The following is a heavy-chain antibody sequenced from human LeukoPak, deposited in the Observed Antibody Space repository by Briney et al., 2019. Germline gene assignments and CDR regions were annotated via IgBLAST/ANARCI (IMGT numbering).Heavy chain of an antibody. Sequence: GGSLRLSCAASGFSVSSNYMSWVRQAPGKGLEWVSVIYGGGSTYYADSVKGRFTISRDNSKNTLYLQMKSLRAEDTAVYYCARTDETAPAEDFQHWGQGTLVTVSS. V-gene: IGHV3-53*01. CDR3: ARTDETAPAEDFQH. J-gene: IGHJ1*01. CDR2: IYGGGST. CDR1: GFSVSSNY. D-gene: IGHD2-21*02.